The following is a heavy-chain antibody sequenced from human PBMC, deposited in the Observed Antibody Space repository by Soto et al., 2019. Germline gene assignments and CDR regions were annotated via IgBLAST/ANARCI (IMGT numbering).Heavy chain of an antibody. CDR2: IIPIFGTA. D-gene: IGHD5-18*01. CDR3: ARPPSGQLWLDY. Sequence: QVQLVQSGAEVKKPGSSVKVSCKASGGTFSSYAISWVRQAPGQGLEWRGGIIPIFGTANYAQKFQGRVTITADESTSTAYMELSSLRSEDTAVYHCARPPSGQLWLDYWGQGTLVTVSS. V-gene: IGHV1-69*12. J-gene: IGHJ4*02. CDR1: GGTFSSYA.